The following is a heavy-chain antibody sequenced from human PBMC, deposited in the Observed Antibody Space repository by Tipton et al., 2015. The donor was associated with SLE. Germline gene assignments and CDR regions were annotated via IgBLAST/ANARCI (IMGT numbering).Heavy chain of an antibody. CDR3: ARGAPRISDFWGGYPLDY. CDR1: GFAFSSFE. V-gene: IGHV3-48*03. D-gene: IGHD3-3*01. Sequence: GSLRLSCAASGFAFSSFEMLWVRQAPGKGLERVSHISSTGSSKYSADSVMGRFTISRDNAKNSLYLQMNSLRAEDTAVYYCARGAPRISDFWGGYPLDYWGQGTLVTVSS. J-gene: IGHJ4*02. CDR2: ISSTGSSK.